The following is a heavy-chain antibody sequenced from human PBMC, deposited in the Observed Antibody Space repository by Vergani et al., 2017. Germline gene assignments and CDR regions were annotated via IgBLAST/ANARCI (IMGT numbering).Heavy chain of an antibody. Sequence: QVQLVQSGAEVKKPGASVKVSCKASGYTFTGYYMHWVRQAPGQGLEWMGWINPNSGGTNYAQKFQGRVTMTRDTSISTAYMELSRLRSDDTAVYYCARQLWFGELRMGDFDYWGQGTLVTVSS. V-gene: IGHV1-2*02. CDR3: ARQLWFGELRMGDFDY. CDR2: INPNSGGT. CDR1: GYTFTGYY. D-gene: IGHD3-10*01. J-gene: IGHJ4*02.